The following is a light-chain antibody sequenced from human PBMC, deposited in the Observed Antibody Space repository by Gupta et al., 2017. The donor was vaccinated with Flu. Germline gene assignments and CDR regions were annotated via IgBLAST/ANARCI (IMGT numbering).Light chain of an antibody. CDR3: ASRTGSSTLQV. CDR1: NDVGGLYY. J-gene: IGLJ1*01. V-gene: IGLV2-14*03. Sequence: NDVGGLYYVSWYQQLPGKVPKLMIYVVTNRPSGVSNRFSGSKSGSTAALTSSGLQAEDEADYYCASRTGSSTLQVFGTGTKVTVL. CDR2: VVT.